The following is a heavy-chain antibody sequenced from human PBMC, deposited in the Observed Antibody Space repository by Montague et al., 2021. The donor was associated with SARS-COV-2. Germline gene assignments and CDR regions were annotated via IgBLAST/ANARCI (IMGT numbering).Heavy chain of an antibody. J-gene: IGHJ4*02. CDR3: VTIAAVATGDY. CDR1: GFTFSSYW. Sequence: SLRLSCAASGFTFSSYWMHWVRQAPGKGLVWVSRINSDGSTTTYADSVKGRFTISRDNAKNTLYLQMNSLRAEDTAVYYCVTIAAVATGDYWGQGTLVTVSS. CDR2: INSDGSTT. V-gene: IGHV3-74*01. D-gene: IGHD6-13*01.